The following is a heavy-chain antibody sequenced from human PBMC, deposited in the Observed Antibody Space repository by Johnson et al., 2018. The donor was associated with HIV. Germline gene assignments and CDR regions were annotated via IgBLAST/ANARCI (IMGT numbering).Heavy chain of an antibody. CDR1: GFTFSSYG. J-gene: IGHJ3*02. Sequence: QVQLVESGGGVVQPGRSLRLSCAASGFTFSSYGVHWVRQAPGKGLEWVAVISYDGSNKYYADSVKGRFTISRDNSKNTLYLQMNSLRAEDTAVYYCASAWGELDDAFDIWGQGTMVTVSS. D-gene: IGHD1-26*01. CDR3: ASAWGELDDAFDI. V-gene: IGHV3-30*19. CDR2: ISYDGSNK.